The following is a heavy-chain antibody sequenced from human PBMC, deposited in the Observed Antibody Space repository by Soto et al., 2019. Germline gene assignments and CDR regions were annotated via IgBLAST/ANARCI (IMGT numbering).Heavy chain of an antibody. CDR2: IYYSGST. V-gene: IGHV4-59*12. D-gene: IGHD6-19*01. Sequence: SETLSLTCTVSGGSISSYYWSWIRQPPGKGLEWIGYIYYSGSTNYNPSLKSRVTISVDTSKNQFSLKLSSVTAADTAVYYCARGGWLRSSFDYWGQGTLVTVSS. J-gene: IGHJ4*02. CDR1: GGSISSYY. CDR3: ARGGWLRSSFDY.